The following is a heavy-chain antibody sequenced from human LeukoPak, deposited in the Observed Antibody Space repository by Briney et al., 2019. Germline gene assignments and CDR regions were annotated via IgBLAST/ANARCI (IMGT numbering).Heavy chain of an antibody. CDR1: GFTVSNNY. V-gene: IGHV3-53*01. Sequence: PGGSLRLSCAASGFTVSNNYMSWVRQAPGKGLEWVSVIYSSGSTYYADSVKGRFTISRDNSKNTLYLQMNSLRAEDTAVYYCARTITMVRGVINAFDIWGQGTMVTVSS. J-gene: IGHJ3*02. CDR2: IYSSGST. D-gene: IGHD3-10*01. CDR3: ARTITMVRGVINAFDI.